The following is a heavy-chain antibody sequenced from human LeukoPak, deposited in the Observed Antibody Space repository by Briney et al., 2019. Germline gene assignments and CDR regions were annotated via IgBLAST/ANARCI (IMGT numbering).Heavy chain of an antibody. V-gene: IGHV3-23*01. CDR1: GFTFSSYA. D-gene: IGHD6-19*01. CDR2: ISGSGGST. J-gene: IGHJ4*02. CDR3: AKDLGYSSGWYEGYYFDY. Sequence: GGSLRLSCAASGFTFSSYAMSWVRQAPGKGLEWVSAISGSGGSTYYADSVKGRFTISRDNSKNTLYLQMNSQRAEDTAVYYCAKDLGYSSGWYEGYYFDYWGQGTLVTVSS.